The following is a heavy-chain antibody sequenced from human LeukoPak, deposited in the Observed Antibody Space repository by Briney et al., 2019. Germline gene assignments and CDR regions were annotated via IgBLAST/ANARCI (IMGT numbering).Heavy chain of an antibody. V-gene: IGHV4-59*01. Sequence: SETLSLTCTVSGGSISSYYWSWIRQPPGKGLEWIGYIYYSGSTNYNPSLKSRVTISVDTSKNQFSLKLSSVTAADTAVYYCARDLRFGEFYYYYYMDVWGRGTTVTVSS. CDR3: ARDLRFGEFYYYYYMDV. CDR1: GGSISSYY. D-gene: IGHD3-10*01. J-gene: IGHJ6*03. CDR2: IYYSGST.